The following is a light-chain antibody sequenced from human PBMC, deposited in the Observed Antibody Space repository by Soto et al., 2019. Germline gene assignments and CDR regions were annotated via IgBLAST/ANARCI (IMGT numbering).Light chain of an antibody. CDR2: GAF. CDR1: QSLTSSY. Sequence: EIVSTQSPGTLSLSPGGRASLSCSASQSLTSSYLAWYQQKPGQAPRLLIYGAFSRATGIPDRFSGSGSGTDFTLTISSLEPEDFATYYCQHYNSYSEAFGQGTKVDIK. J-gene: IGKJ1*01. CDR3: QHYNSYSEA. V-gene: IGKV3-20*01.